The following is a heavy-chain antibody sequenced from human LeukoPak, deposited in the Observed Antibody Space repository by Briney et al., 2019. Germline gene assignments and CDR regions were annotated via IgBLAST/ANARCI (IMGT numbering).Heavy chain of an antibody. CDR2: ISSSSSYI. D-gene: IGHD5-18*01. J-gene: IGHJ6*02. CDR3: ARDGGYSYGGGYYYGMDV. V-gene: IGHV3-21*04. CDR1: GFTFRSYS. Sequence: PGGSLRLSCAASGFTFRSYSMNWVRQAPGKGLEWVSSISSSSSYIYYADSVKGRFTISRDNAKNSLYLQMNSLRAEDTAVYYCARDGGYSYGGGYYYGMDVWGQGTTVTVSS.